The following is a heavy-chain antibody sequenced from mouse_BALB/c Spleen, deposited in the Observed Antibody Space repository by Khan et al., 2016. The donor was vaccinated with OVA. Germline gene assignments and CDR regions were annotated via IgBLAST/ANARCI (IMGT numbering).Heavy chain of an antibody. CDR2: IDPPNDDS. Sequence: EVQLQQSGAELVKPGASVKLSCSASGFNIKDTYIHWMKQRPEQGLEWIGRIDPPNDDSKYGPKFQAKATLKAETSSNTAYLQLSSLTSEDTAVYYCATLYGNLFAFWGQGTLVSVSA. V-gene: IGHV14-3*02. D-gene: IGHD2-1*01. CDR3: ATLYGNLFAF. J-gene: IGHJ3*01. CDR1: GFNIKDTY.